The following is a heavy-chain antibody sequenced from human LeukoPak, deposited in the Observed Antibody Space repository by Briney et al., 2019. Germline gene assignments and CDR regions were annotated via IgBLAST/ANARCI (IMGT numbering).Heavy chain of an antibody. Sequence: GESLKISCKGSGYSFTSCLIGWVRQMPVKGLEWMGIIYPGDSDTRYSPSFQGQVTISADKSISTAYLQWSSLKASDTAMYYCARLFGTYARQYFDYWGQGTLVTVSS. CDR1: GYSFTSCL. J-gene: IGHJ4*02. V-gene: IGHV5-51*01. D-gene: IGHD3-10*01. CDR3: ARLFGTYARQYFDY. CDR2: IYPGDSDT.